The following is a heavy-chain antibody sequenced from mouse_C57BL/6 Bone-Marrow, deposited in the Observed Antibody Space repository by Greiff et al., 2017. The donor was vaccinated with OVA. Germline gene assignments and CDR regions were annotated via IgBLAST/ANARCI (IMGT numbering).Heavy chain of an antibody. J-gene: IGHJ3*01. CDR1: GFTFSSYT. D-gene: IGHD2-5*01. V-gene: IGHV5-9*01. CDR2: ISGGGGNT. Sequence: EVHLVESGGGLVKPGGSLKLSCAASGFTFSSYTMSWVRQTPEKRLEWVATISGGGGNTYYPDSVKGRFTISRDNAKNTLYLQMSSLRSEDTALYYCARAYYSNLFAYWGQGTLVTVSA. CDR3: ARAYYSNLFAY.